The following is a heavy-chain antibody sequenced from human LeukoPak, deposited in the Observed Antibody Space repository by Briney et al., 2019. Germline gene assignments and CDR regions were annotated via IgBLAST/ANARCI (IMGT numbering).Heavy chain of an antibody. J-gene: IGHJ6*02. CDR1: GGSISSGDYY. D-gene: IGHD3-3*01. V-gene: IGHV4-30-4*01. Sequence: PSGTLSLTCTVSGGSISSGDYYWSWIRQPPGKGLEWIGYIYYRGSTYYNPSLKSRVTMSVDKSKNQFSLKLSSVTAADTAVYYCARDPRLLNFWSGMDVWGQGTTVTVSS. CDR3: ARDPRLLNFWSGMDV. CDR2: IYYRGST.